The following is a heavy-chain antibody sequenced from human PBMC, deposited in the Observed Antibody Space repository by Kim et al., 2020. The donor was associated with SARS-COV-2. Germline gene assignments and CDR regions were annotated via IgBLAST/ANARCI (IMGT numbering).Heavy chain of an antibody. Sequence: GGSLRLSCAASGFTVSSNYMSWVRQAPGKGLEWVSVIYSGGSTYYADSVKGRFTISRDNSKNTLYLQMNSLRAEDTAMYYCARDLENYDILTGYQYYYGMDVWGQGTTVTVSS. J-gene: IGHJ6*02. V-gene: IGHV3-53*01. D-gene: IGHD3-9*01. CDR1: GFTVSSNY. CDR3: ARDLENYDILTGYQYYYGMDV. CDR2: IYSGGST.